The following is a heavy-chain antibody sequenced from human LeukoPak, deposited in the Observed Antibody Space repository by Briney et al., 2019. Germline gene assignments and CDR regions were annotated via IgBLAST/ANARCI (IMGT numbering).Heavy chain of an antibody. CDR2: TYYRSKWYN. V-gene: IGHV6-1*01. J-gene: IGHJ6*02. Sequence: LLQTLSLTCAISGDSVSSNSAAWIWIRQSPSRGLEWLGRTYYRSKWYNDYAVSAKSRITINPDTSKNQFSLQLNSVTPEDSAVYYCARATGGVDVWGQGTTVTVSS. D-gene: IGHD5-12*01. CDR3: ARATGGVDV. CDR1: GDSVSSNSAA.